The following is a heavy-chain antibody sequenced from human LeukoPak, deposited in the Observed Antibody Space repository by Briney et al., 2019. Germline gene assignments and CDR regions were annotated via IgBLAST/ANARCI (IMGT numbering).Heavy chain of an antibody. CDR3: VRDYWGSLDY. CDR1: GGSVSSGSYY. CDR2: IYYSGST. V-gene: IGHV4-61*01. J-gene: IGHJ4*02. D-gene: IGHD7-27*01. Sequence: SETLSLTCTVSGGSVSSGSYYWSWIRQPPGKGLEWIGYIYYSGSTNYNPSLKSRATISLDTSKNQFSLKLHSVTDADTAVYYCVRDYWGSLDYWGQGTLVTVSS.